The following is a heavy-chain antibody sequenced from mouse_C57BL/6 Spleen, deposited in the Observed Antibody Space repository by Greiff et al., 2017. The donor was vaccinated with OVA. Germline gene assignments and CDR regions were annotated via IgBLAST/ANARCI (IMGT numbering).Heavy chain of an antibody. Sequence: EVQLQQSGPELVKPGASVKISCKASGYTFTDYYMNWVKQSHGKSLEWIGDINPNNGGTSYNQKFKGKATLTVDKSSSTAYMELRSLTSEDSAVYYCARRGNYYGSSDWYFDVWGTGTTVTVSS. V-gene: IGHV1-26*01. CDR1: GYTFTDYY. D-gene: IGHD1-1*01. J-gene: IGHJ1*03. CDR2: INPNNGGT. CDR3: ARRGNYYGSSDWYFDV.